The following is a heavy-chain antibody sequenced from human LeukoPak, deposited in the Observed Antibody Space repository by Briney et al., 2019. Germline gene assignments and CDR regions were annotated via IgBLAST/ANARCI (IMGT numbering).Heavy chain of an antibody. V-gene: IGHV1-69*13. CDR2: MIPIFGTA. CDR3: ARVGTTTGYYFDY. J-gene: IGHJ4*02. Sequence: SVKVSCKASGGTFSSYAISWVRQAPGQGLEWMGGMIPIFGTANYAQKFQGRVTITADESTSTAYMELSSLRSEDTAVYYCARVGTTTGYYFDYWGQGTLVTVSS. CDR1: GGTFSSYA. D-gene: IGHD1-7*01.